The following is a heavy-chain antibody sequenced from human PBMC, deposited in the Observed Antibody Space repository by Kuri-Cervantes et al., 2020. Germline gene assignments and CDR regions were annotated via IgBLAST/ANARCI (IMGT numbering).Heavy chain of an antibody. CDR1: GDSISSGGYS. CDR3: ARGPWFGDKVSQHYYYGMDV. CDR2: IYHSGST. D-gene: IGHD3-10*01. J-gene: IGHJ6*02. V-gene: IGHV4-30-2*01. Sequence: SETLSLTCTVSGDSISSGGYSWSWIRQPPGKGLEWIGYIYHSGSTYYNPSLKSRVTISVDRSKNQFSLKLSSVTAADTAVYYCARGPWFGDKVSQHYYYGMDVWGQGTTVTVSS.